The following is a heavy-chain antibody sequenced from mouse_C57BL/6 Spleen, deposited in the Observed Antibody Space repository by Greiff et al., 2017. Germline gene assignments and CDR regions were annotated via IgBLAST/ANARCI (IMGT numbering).Heavy chain of an antibody. D-gene: IGHD1-1*01. V-gene: IGHV1-75*01. CDR2: IFPGSGST. CDR3: ARYHYGSSSPSNWYFDV. CDR1: GYTFTDYY. J-gene: IGHJ1*03. Sequence: VQLQQSGPELVKPGASVKISCKASGYTFTDYYINWVKQRPGQGLEWIGWIFPGSGSTYYNEKFKGKATLTVDKSSSTAYMLLSSLTSEDSAVYFCARYHYGSSSPSNWYFDVWGTGTTVTVSS.